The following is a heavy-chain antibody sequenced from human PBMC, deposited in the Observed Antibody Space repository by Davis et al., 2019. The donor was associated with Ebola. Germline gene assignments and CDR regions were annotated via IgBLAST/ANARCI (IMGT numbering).Heavy chain of an antibody. D-gene: IGHD7-27*01. CDR1: GFRFSGYG. V-gene: IGHV3-30*02. CDR3: GKDGANWAFDY. J-gene: IGHJ4*02. Sequence: GESLKISCAASGFRFSGYGIHWVRQAPGKGLEWLSFIQYDGSNVRYGDSVKNRFTISRDNSKNTLYLLMDSLRVEDTAVYYCGKDGANWAFDYGGQGTLVTVSS. CDR2: IQYDGSNV.